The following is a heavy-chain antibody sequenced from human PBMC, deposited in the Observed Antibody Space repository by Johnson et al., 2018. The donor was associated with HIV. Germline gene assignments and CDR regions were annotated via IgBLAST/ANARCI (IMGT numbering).Heavy chain of an antibody. J-gene: IGHJ3*01. V-gene: IGHV3-33*06. CDR1: GFTFRSSG. CDR3: AKDRSMYDAFDV. CDR2: IWYDGLNK. D-gene: IGHD1-26*01. Sequence: VQLVESGGGVIQPGRSLRLSCAASGFTFRSSGMHWVRQAPGKGLEWVAVIWYDGLNKYYADSVKGRFTISRDNSKNTLYLQMNSLRAEDTAVYYCAKDRSMYDAFDVWGQGTMVTVSS.